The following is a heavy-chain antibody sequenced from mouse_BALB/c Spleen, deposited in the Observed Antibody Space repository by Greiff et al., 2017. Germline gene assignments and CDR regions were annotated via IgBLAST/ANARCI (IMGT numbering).Heavy chain of an antibody. CDR3: ARSTEGAMDY. CDR2: ISSGSSTI. J-gene: IGHJ4*01. Sequence: EVQVVESGGGLVQPGGSRKLSCAASGFTFSSFGMHWVRQAPEKGLEWVAYISSGSSTIYYADTVKGRFTISRDNPKNTLFLQMTSLRSEDTAMYYCARSTEGAMDYWGQGTSVTVSS. V-gene: IGHV5-17*02. CDR1: GFTFSSFG.